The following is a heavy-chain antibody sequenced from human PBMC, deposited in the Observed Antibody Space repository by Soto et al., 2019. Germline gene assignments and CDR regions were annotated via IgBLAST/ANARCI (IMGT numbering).Heavy chain of an antibody. V-gene: IGHV3-23*01. CDR2: ISGSGGST. CDR3: EKGLVYAIYTSPVGY. CDR1: GSTFSSYA. J-gene: IGHJ4*02. D-gene: IGHD2-8*01. Sequence: GALRPSCAASGSTFSSYAMSWVRQAPGKGLEWVSAISGSGGSTYYADSVKGRFTISRDNSKNTLYLQMNSLRAEDTAVYYCEKGLVYAIYTSPVGYWGQGTLVTVYS.